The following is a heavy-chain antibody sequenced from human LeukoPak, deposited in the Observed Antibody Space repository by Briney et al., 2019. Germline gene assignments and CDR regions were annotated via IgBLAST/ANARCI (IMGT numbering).Heavy chain of an antibody. J-gene: IGHJ4*02. D-gene: IGHD1-26*01. Sequence: GGSLRLSCAASGFTLRNYYMTWIRQAPGKGLEWVSYISASGDTIYYGDSVRGRFTISRDNAKNSLYLDMNTLKAEDTAVYYCARDPSWEILSYFDYWGQGTLVTVSS. CDR2: ISASGDTI. V-gene: IGHV3-11*04. CDR1: GFTLRNYY. CDR3: ARDPSWEILSYFDY.